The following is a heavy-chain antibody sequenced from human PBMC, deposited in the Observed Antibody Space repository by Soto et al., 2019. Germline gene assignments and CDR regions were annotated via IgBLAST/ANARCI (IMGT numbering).Heavy chain of an antibody. D-gene: IGHD6-13*01. CDR3: ARDQGSSSWYYFDY. CDR2: IIPIFGTA. Sequence: QAPGQGLEWMGGIIPIFGTANYAQKFQGRVTITADEPTSTAYMELSSLRYEDTAVYYCARDQGSSSWYYFDYWGQGTLVNVSS. J-gene: IGHJ4*02. V-gene: IGHV1-69*01.